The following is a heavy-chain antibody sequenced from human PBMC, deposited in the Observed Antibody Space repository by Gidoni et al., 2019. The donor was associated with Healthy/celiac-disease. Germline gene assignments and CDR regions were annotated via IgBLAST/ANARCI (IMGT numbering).Heavy chain of an antibody. Sequence: EVQLLESGGGLVPPGGSLRLSCAASGFTFSSYAMSWVRQAPGNGLEWGSAIWGSVGSTYYADSVKGRFTISRDNSKNTLYLQMNSLRAEDTAVYYCAKYRVWFGELLSWFDPWGQGTLVTVSS. V-gene: IGHV3-23*01. CDR1: GFTFSSYA. J-gene: IGHJ5*02. D-gene: IGHD3-10*01. CDR2: IWGSVGST. CDR3: AKYRVWFGELLSWFDP.